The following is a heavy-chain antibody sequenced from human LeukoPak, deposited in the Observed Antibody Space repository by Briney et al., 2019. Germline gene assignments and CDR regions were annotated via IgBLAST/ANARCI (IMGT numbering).Heavy chain of an antibody. V-gene: IGHV1-2*02. CDR3: ARAGVEYFDL. D-gene: IGHD7-27*01. CDR1: GYTFTGYY. Sequence: ASVKVSCKASGYTFTGYYMHWVRQAPGQGLEWMGWINPNSGGTNYAQKFQGRVTITTDESTSTAYMELSSLRSEDTAVYYCARAGVEYFDLWGRGTLVTVSS. J-gene: IGHJ2*01. CDR2: INPNSGGT.